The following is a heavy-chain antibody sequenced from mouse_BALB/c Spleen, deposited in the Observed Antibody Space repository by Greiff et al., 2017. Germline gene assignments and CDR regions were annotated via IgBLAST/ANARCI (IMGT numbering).Heavy chain of an antibody. CDR1: GFTFNTYA. CDR3: VRLYDGYYDWYFDV. Sequence: EVKLVESGGGLVQPKGSLKLSCAASGFTFNTYAMNWVRQAPGKGLEWVARIRSKSNNYATYYADSVKDRFTISRDDSQSMLYLQMNNLKTEDTAMYYCVRLYDGYYDWYFDVWGAGTTVTVSS. V-gene: IGHV10-1*02. J-gene: IGHJ1*01. CDR2: IRSKSNNYAT. D-gene: IGHD2-3*01.